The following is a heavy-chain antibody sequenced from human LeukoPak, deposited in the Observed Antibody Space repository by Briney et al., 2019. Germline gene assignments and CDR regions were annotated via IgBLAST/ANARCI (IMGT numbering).Heavy chain of an antibody. J-gene: IGHJ4*02. V-gene: IGHV4-34*01. CDR3: ARGNVWSGPFDY. CDR2: INHSGST. Sequence: SETLSLTCAVYGGSFSGYYWSWIRQPPGKGLEWIGEINHSGSTNYNPSRKSRVTMSVDTSKNQFSLKLSSVTAADTAVYYCARGNVWSGPFDYWGQGTLVTVSS. CDR1: GGSFSGYY. D-gene: IGHD3-3*01.